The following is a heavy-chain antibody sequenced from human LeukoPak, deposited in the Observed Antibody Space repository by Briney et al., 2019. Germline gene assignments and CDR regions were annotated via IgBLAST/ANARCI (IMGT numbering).Heavy chain of an antibody. Sequence: GGSLRLSCAASGFTFSDHYMDWVRQAPGKGLEWVGRSRNKANSYTTEYAASVKGRFTISRDDSKNSLYLQMNSLKTEDTAVYYCAREGMGAGMRGYYYMDVWGKGTTVTVSS. CDR3: AREGMGAGMRGYYYMDV. D-gene: IGHD1-26*01. V-gene: IGHV3-72*01. J-gene: IGHJ6*03. CDR2: SRNKANSYTT. CDR1: GFTFSDHY.